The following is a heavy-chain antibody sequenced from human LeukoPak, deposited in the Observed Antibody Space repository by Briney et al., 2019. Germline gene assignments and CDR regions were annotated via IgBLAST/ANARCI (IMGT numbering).Heavy chain of an antibody. D-gene: IGHD3-16*01. CDR3: ARDRDTYDYPDY. CDR1: GDSISSYY. Sequence: SETLSLTCTVSGDSISSYYWIWIRQPAGKGLEYIGRIFASGWSNYNPSLKSRVSMSVDMSKNQFSLKLSSVTAADTAVYYCARDRDTYDYPDYWGQGTLVTVSS. V-gene: IGHV4-4*07. CDR2: IFASGWS. J-gene: IGHJ4*02.